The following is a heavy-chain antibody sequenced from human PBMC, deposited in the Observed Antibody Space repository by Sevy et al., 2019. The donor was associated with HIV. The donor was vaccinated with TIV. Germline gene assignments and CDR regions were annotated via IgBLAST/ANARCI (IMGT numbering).Heavy chain of an antibody. Sequence: GGSLRLSCIESGFTLSNYDIHWVRQAAGKGLELVAFIQYDGSIQYYADSVKGRFTISRDNSKNTLYLQMNSLRPEDTAIYYCAKRGSKSGYALGYWGQGTLVTVSS. CDR3: AKRGSKSGYALGY. CDR1: GFTLSNYD. D-gene: IGHD5-12*01. CDR2: IQYDGSIQ. J-gene: IGHJ4*02. V-gene: IGHV3-30*02.